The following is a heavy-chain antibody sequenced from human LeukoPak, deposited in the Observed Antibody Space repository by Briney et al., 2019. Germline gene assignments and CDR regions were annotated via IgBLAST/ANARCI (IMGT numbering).Heavy chain of an antibody. CDR1: GGTFSSYT. D-gene: IGHD2-2*01. J-gene: IGHJ4*02. CDR2: IIPILGIA. CDR3: ARDRWGSTSPGDY. V-gene: IGHV1-69*04. Sequence: GASVTVSCKASGGTFSSYTISWVRQAPGQGLEWMGRIIPILGIANYAQKFQGRVTITADKSTSTAYMELSSLRSEDTAVYYCARDRWGSTSPGDYWGQGTLVTVSS.